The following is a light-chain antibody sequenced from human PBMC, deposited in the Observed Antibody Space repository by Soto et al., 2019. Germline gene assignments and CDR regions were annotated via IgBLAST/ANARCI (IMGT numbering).Light chain of an antibody. CDR2: GAS. V-gene: IGKV3-20*01. J-gene: IGKJ2*01. Sequence: EIVLTQSPGTLSLSPGERVTLSCRASQSVGSNYLAWYQQKPGQAPRLLVYGASTRATGIPDRFSGSGSGTDFTLTVSRLEPEDFAVYYCQQYDSSPYTFGQGTKLEI. CDR1: QSVGSNY. CDR3: QQYDSSPYT.